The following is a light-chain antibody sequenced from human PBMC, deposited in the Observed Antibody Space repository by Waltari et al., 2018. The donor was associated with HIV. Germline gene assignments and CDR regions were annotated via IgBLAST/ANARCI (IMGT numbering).Light chain of an antibody. CDR3: QQYNNWPPWT. Sequence: EIVMTQSPATLSVSPGERVTLSCRASQSITTKLAWYQQTPGQAPRLLSYGASTRAPGIPDRVSGSGSGTEFTLTISSLQSEDFAIYYCQQYNNWPPWTFGQGTKVEI. V-gene: IGKV3-15*01. CDR2: GAS. J-gene: IGKJ1*01. CDR1: QSITTK.